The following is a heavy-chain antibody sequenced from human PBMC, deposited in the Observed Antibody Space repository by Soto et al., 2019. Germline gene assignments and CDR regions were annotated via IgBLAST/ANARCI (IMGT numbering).Heavy chain of an antibody. V-gene: IGHV3-23*01. J-gene: IGHJ6*02. CDR1: GFTFSSYA. CDR3: AKRYYGSSWDPSSYYYYGMDV. Sequence: GGSLRLSCAASGFTFSSYAMSWVRQAPGKGLEWVSAISGSGGSTYYADSVKGRFTISRDNSKNTLYLQMNSLRAEDTAVYYCAKRYYGSSWDPSSYYYYGMDVWGQGTTVTVSS. D-gene: IGHD6-13*01. CDR2: ISGSGGST.